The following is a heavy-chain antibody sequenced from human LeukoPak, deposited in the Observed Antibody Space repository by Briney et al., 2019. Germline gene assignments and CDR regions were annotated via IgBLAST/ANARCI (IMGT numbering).Heavy chain of an antibody. CDR1: GGTFSSCA. CDR3: ARGLLSGYDYYFDY. CDR2: IIPILGIA. J-gene: IGHJ4*02. V-gene: IGHV1-69*04. D-gene: IGHD5-12*01. Sequence: ASVKVSCKASGGTFSSCAISWVRQAPGQGLEWMGRIIPILGIANYAQKFQGRVTITADKSTSTAYMELSSLRSEDTAVYYCARGLLSGYDYYFDYWGQGTLVTVSS.